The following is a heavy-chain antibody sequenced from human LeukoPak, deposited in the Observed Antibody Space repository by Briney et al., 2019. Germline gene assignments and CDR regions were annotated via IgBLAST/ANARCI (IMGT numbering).Heavy chain of an antibody. CDR2: ISWNSGSI. CDR1: GFTFDDYA. CDR3: AKDLAAVTTGWFDP. D-gene: IGHD4-17*01. V-gene: IGHV3-9*01. Sequence: GGSLRLSCAASGFTFDDYAMHWVRHAPGKGLEWVSGISWNSGSIVYADSVKGRFTISRDNAKNFLYLQMNSLRAEDTALYYCAKDLAAVTTGWFDPWGQGTLVTVSS. J-gene: IGHJ5*02.